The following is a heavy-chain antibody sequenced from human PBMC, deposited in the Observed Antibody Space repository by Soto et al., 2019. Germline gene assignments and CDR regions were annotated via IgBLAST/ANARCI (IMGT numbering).Heavy chain of an antibody. CDR3: ARPKRAYYDSSGYITSFDY. V-gene: IGHV1-69*13. CDR1: GGTFSSYA. D-gene: IGHD3-22*01. Sequence: ASVKVSCKASGGTFSSYAISWVRQAPGQGLEWMGGIIPIFGTANYAPRFQGRVTITADESTSTAYMELSSLRSEDPAVYYCARPKRAYYDSSGYITSFDYWGQGTLVTVSS. CDR2: IIPIFGTA. J-gene: IGHJ4*02.